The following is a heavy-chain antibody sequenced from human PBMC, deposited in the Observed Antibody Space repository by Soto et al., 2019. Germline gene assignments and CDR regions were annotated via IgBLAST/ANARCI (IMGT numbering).Heavy chain of an antibody. V-gene: IGHV3-33*01. D-gene: IGHD2-8*01. CDR1: GFTFSTFA. J-gene: IGHJ5*02. CDR2: IWPDGNDK. Sequence: VQLVESGGGVVQPGRSLRLSCTASGFTFSTFALHWVRQGPGKGLEWVAIIWPDGNDKYYADSVKGRFTISSDNSKNTLFLQMNSLRAEDTAVYYCVRGSSCSNGVRYNLGWFGPWGQGTLVTVSS. CDR3: VRGSSCSNGVRYNLGWFGP.